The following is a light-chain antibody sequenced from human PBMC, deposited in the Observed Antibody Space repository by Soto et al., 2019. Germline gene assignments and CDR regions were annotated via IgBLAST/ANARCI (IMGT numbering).Light chain of an antibody. CDR3: SSYTSSSTPFV. J-gene: IGLJ1*01. CDR1: SSDVGGYNY. Sequence: QSVLTQPASVSGSPGQSITISCTGTSSDVGGYNYVSWYQQHPGKAPKLMIYDVSNRTSGVSKRFSGSKSCNTASLTISGLQAEDEADYYCSSYTSSSTPFVFGTGTKLTVL. V-gene: IGLV2-14*01. CDR2: DVS.